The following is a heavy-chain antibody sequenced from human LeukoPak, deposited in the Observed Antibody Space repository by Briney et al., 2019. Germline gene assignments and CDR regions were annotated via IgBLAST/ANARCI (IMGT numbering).Heavy chain of an antibody. CDR3: ARWDYEGSGYRKFDF. J-gene: IGHJ4*02. CDR1: GGSISGYY. V-gene: IGHV4-59*08. D-gene: IGHD3-22*01. CDR2: ICYNGIT. Sequence: SETLSLSCTVSGGSISGYYWLWIRQPPGKGLEYIGYICYNGITNYNPPLRSRVTISVDTSKNQFSLRLSSVTAADTAVYYCARWDYEGSGYRKFDFWGQGTLVTVSS.